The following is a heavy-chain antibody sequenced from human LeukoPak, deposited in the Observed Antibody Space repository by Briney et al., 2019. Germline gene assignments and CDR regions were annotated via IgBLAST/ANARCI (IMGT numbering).Heavy chain of an antibody. CDR1: GFTFSSYG. D-gene: IGHD5-24*01. Sequence: GGSLRLSCAASGFTFSSYGMHWVRQAPGKGLEWVAFIRYDGSNKYYADSVKGRFTISRDNSKNTLYLQMNSLRAEDTAVYYCAKDLYQMATDFDYWGQGTLVTVSS. J-gene: IGHJ4*02. V-gene: IGHV3-30*02. CDR3: AKDLYQMATDFDY. CDR2: IRYDGSNK.